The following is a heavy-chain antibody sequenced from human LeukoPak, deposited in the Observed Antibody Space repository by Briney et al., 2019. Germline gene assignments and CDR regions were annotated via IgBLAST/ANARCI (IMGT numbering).Heavy chain of an antibody. CDR2: INHSGST. CDR1: GGSFSGYY. CDR3: ARLHALRFLEWLPKHYFDY. J-gene: IGHJ4*02. V-gene: IGHV4-34*01. D-gene: IGHD3-3*01. Sequence: SETLSLTCAVYGGSFSGYYWSWIRQPPGKGLEWIGEINHSGSTNYNPSLKSRVTISVDTSKNQFSLKLSSVTAADTAVYYRARLHALRFLEWLPKHYFDYWGQGTLVTVSS.